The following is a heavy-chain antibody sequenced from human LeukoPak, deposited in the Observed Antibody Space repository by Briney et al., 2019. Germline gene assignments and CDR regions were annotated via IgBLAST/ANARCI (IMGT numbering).Heavy chain of an antibody. V-gene: IGHV4-61*02. D-gene: IGHD6-13*01. CDR1: GGSISSGSYY. J-gene: IGHJ6*03. CDR2: IYTSGST. CDR3: ARDSSSWYRGYYYYMDV. Sequence: SQTLSLTCTVSGGSISSGSYYWSWIRQPAGKGLEWIGRIYTSGSTNYNPSLKSRVTISVDTSKNQFSLKLSSVTAADAAVYYCARDSSSWYRGYYYYMDVWGKGTTVTVSS.